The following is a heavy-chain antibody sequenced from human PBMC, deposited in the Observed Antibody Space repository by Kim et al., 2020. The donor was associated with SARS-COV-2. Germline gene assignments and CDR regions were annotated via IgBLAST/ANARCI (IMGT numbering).Heavy chain of an antibody. CDR2: ISSSSSYR. J-gene: IGHJ4*02. Sequence: GGSLRLYCAASGFTYSSYSMNWVRQAPGKGLEWVSSISSSSSYRYYADSVKGRFTISRDNATNSLYLQMNSLRAEDTAVYYCATGPKQGYWVQGTLVTVS. CDR1: GFTYSSYS. V-gene: IGHV3-21*01. CDR3: ATGPKQGY.